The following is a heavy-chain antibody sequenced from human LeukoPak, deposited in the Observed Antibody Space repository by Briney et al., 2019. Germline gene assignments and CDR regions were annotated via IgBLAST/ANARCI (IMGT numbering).Heavy chain of an antibody. Sequence: SETLSLTCTVSGGSISSGGYYWSWIRQPAGKGLEWIGRIYTSGSTNYNSSLKSRVTMSVDTSKNQFSLKLSSVTAADTAVYYCARVRYSYGYALDYWGQGTLVTVSS. CDR2: IYTSGST. CDR3: ARVRYSYGYALDY. CDR1: GGSISSGGYY. V-gene: IGHV4-61*02. J-gene: IGHJ4*02. D-gene: IGHD5-18*01.